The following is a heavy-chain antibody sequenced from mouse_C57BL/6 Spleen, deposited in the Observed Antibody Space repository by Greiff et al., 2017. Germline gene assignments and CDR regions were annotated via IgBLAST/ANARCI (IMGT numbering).Heavy chain of an antibody. CDR3: ARAYGSSPYYVDD. CDR1: GFTFSDYG. V-gene: IGHV5-17*01. J-gene: IGHJ2*01. Sequence: EVKLMESGGGLVKPGGSLKLSCAASGFTFSDYGMHWVRQAPEKGLEWVAYISSGSGTTYYADTVKGRFTISRDSAKNTRFLQMTSLRSEDTAMYYCARAYGSSPYYVDDCGKGTTLTVSS. CDR2: ISSGSGTT. D-gene: IGHD1-1*01.